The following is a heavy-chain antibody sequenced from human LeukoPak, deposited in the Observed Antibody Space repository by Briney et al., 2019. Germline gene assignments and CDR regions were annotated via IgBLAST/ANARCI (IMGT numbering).Heavy chain of an antibody. CDR2: IYSGGST. V-gene: IGHV3-53*01. J-gene: IGHJ4*02. CDR1: GLTVSSNY. CDR3: ARDKTIFGALDY. Sequence: GGSLRLSCAASGLTVSSNYMSWVRQAPGKGLEWVSVIYSGGSTYYADSVKGRFTISRDNAKNSLYLQMSSLRAEDTAVYYCARDKTIFGALDYWGQGTLVTVSS. D-gene: IGHD3-3*01.